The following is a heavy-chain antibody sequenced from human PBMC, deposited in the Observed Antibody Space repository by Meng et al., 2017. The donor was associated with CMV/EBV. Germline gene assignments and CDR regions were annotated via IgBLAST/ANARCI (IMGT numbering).Heavy chain of an antibody. CDR3: ARPTTVTMTDYYYYGMDV. Sequence: ASVKVSCKASGYTFTGYYMHWVRQAPGQGLEWMGWINPNSGGTNYAQKFQGRVTMTRDTSISTAYMELSSLRSEDTAVYYCARPTTVTMTDYYYYGMDVWGQGTTVTVSS. J-gene: IGHJ6*02. V-gene: IGHV1-2*02. CDR1: GYTFTGYY. CDR2: INPNSGGT. D-gene: IGHD4-11*01.